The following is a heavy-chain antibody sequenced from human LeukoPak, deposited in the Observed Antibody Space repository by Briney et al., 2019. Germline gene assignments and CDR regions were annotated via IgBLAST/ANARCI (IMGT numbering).Heavy chain of an antibody. D-gene: IGHD3-22*01. V-gene: IGHV4-59*01. CDR1: GGSFSGYY. J-gene: IGHJ5*02. Sequence: PSETLSLTCAVYGGSFSGYYWSWIRQPPGKGLEWIGYIYYSGSTNYNPSLKSRVTISVDTSKNQFSLKLSSVTAADTAVYYCARVYYDSSGYYYRGWFDPWGQGTLVTVSS. CDR2: IYYSGST. CDR3: ARVYYDSSGYYYRGWFDP.